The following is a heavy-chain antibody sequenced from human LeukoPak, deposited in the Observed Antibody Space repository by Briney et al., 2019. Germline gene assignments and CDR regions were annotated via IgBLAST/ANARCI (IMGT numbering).Heavy chain of an antibody. D-gene: IGHD6-6*01. J-gene: IGHJ1*01. V-gene: IGHV1-69*05. CDR3: ARVVEYSSSSRYFQH. Sequence: SVTVSSKASGGTFSSYAISWVRQAPGQGLEWMGGIIPIFGTANYAQKFQGRVTITTDESTSTAYMELSSLRSEDTAVYYCARVVEYSSSSRYFQHWGQGTLVTVSS. CDR2: IIPIFGTA. CDR1: GGTFSSYA.